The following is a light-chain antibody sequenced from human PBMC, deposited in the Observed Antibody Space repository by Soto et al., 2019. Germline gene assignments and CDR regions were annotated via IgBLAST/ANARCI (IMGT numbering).Light chain of an antibody. Sequence: DIQMTQSPSSLSSSLGDRVTITCRASQSISRYLNWYQQKIGKASKLLIYGASTLQSGVPSRFSGSGSGTDFTLTISSLQPEDSATYYCQESYKTPWTFGQGTKVEIK. CDR1: QSISRY. V-gene: IGKV1-39*01. CDR3: QESYKTPWT. J-gene: IGKJ1*01. CDR2: GAS.